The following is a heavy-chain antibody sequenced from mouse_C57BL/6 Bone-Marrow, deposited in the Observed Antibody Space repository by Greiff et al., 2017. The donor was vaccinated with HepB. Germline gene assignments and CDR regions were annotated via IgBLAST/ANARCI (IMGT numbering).Heavy chain of an antibody. CDR2: INPNNGGT. V-gene: IGHV1-26*01. J-gene: IGHJ2*01. Sequence: VQLKQSGPELVKPGASVKISCKASGYTFTDYYMNWVKQSHGKSLEWIGDINPNNGGTRYNQKFKGKATLTGDNSSSTAYMELRRLTSEDSAVYYCARTLGYFDYWGQGTTLTVSS. CDR3: ARTLGYFDY. CDR1: GYTFTDYY. D-gene: IGHD4-1*01.